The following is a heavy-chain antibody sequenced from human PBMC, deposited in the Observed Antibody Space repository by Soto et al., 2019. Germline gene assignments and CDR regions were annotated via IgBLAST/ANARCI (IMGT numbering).Heavy chain of an antibody. CDR3: ARESRFLEWLSLNWFDP. CDR1: GFTFSGYA. J-gene: IGHJ5*02. CDR2: ISSSSSTI. V-gene: IGHV3-48*02. Sequence: PGGSLRLSCAASGFTFSGYALHRVRQAPGKGMEWVSYISSSSSTIYYADSVKGRFTISRDNAKNSLYLQMNSLRDEDTAVYYCARESRFLEWLSLNWFDPWGQGTLVTVSS. D-gene: IGHD3-3*01.